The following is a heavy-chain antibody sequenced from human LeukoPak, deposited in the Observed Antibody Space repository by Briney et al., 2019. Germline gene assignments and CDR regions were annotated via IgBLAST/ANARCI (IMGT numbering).Heavy chain of an antibody. CDR2: ISYDGSNK. CDR1: GFTFSSYA. CDR3: ARGNYMDV. Sequence: GRSLRLSCAASGFTFSSYAMHWVRQAPGKGLEWVAVISYDGSNKYYADSVKGRFTISRDNSKNTLYLQMNSLRAEDTAVYYCARGNYMDVWGKGTTVTVSS. V-gene: IGHV3-30*04. J-gene: IGHJ6*03.